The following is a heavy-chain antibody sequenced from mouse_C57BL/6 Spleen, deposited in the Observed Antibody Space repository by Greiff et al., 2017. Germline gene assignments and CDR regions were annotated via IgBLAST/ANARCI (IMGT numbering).Heavy chain of an antibody. V-gene: IGHV1-53*01. CDR1: GYTFTSYW. D-gene: IGHD2-2*01. Sequence: VQLQQSGTELVKPGASVKLSCKASGYTFTSYWMHWVKQRPGQGLEWIGNINPSNGGTNYNEKFKSKATLTVDKSSSTAYMQLSSLTSEDSAVYYCARWGIYYGYDGSMDYWGQGTSVTVSS. CDR2: INPSNGGT. CDR3: ARWGIYYGYDGSMDY. J-gene: IGHJ4*01.